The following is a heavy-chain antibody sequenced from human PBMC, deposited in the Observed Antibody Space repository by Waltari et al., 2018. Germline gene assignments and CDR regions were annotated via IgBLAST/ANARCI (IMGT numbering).Heavy chain of an antibody. CDR1: GFTFSSYG. Sequence: QVQLVESGGGVVQPGGSLGLSCAASGFTFSSYGMHWVRQAPGKGLEWVAFIRYDGSEKYYVESVKVRFTISRDTPENMLYLQMNSLRVEDTAVYYCAKGTLRLLEWSRNTYMDVWGKGTTVTVSS. V-gene: IGHV3-30*02. J-gene: IGHJ6*03. CDR3: AKGTLRLLEWSRNTYMDV. D-gene: IGHD3-3*01. CDR2: IRYDGSEK.